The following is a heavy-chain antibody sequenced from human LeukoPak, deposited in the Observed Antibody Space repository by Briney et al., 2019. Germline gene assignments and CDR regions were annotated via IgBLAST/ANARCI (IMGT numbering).Heavy chain of an antibody. V-gene: IGHV1-8*01. CDR2: MNPNSGNT. J-gene: IGHJ5*02. CDR1: GYTFTSYD. CDR3: ARPLRGDSSGYYYATTILHA. Sequence: ASVKVSCKASGYTFTSYDINWVRQATGQGLEWMGWMNPNSGNTGYAQKFQGRVTMTRNTSISTAYMELSSLRSEDTAVYYCARPLRGDSSGYYYATTILHAWGQGTLVTVSS. D-gene: IGHD3-22*01.